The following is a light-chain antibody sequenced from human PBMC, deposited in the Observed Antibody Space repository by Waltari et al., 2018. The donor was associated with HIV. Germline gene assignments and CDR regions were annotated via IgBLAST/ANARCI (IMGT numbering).Light chain of an antibody. CDR1: NSDVAAYQY. V-gene: IGLV2-14*01. J-gene: IGLJ2*01. CDR2: EVS. CDR3: SSYSSSSTPLV. Sequence: QSALTQPASVSGSPGQSITIPCTGSNSDVAAYQYVSWYQHHPGKAPKLMIYEVSNRPSGVSNRFSGSKSGNTASLTISGLQAEDEADYYCSSYSSSSTPLVFGGGTKLTVL.